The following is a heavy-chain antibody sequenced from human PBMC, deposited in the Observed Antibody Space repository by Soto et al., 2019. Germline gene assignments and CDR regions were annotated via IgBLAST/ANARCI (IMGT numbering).Heavy chain of an antibody. J-gene: IGHJ6*02. D-gene: IGHD3-3*01. Sequence: SVKVSCKASGFTFTSSAVQWVRQARGQRLEWIGWIVVGSGNTNYAQKFQERVTVTRDMSTSTAYMELSSLRSEDTAVYYCAADRDYDFWSGYLRPYYYGMDVWGQGTTVTVSS. V-gene: IGHV1-58*01. CDR3: AADRDYDFWSGYLRPYYYGMDV. CDR1: GFTFTSSA. CDR2: IVVGSGNT.